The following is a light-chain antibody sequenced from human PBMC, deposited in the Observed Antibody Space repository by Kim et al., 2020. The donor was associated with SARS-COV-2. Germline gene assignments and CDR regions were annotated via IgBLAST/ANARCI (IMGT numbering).Light chain of an antibody. V-gene: IGKV3-20*01. CDR2: GAS. CDR1: QSVSSNY. CDR3: QQYGSAPPLT. Sequence: GERATRSCRASQSVSSNYLAWYQQKLGQAPRLLIYGASSRATGIPDRFSGSGSGTEFTLTISRLEPEDFAVYYCQQYGSAPPLTFGGGTKVDIK. J-gene: IGKJ4*01.